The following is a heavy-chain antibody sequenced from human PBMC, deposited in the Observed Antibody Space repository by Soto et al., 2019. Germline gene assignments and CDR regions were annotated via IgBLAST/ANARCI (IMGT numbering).Heavy chain of an antibody. CDR3: ARDRGSDDPIDY. CDR2: IWHDGSNK. CDR1: GFTLSSYG. Sequence: QVQLVESGGGVVQPGRSLRLSCGASGFTLSSYGMHWVRQAPGKGLEWVAVIWHDGSNKYYADSMKGRFTISRDNSKNTLSLQMNNLRVEDTAVYYCARDRGSDDPIDYWGQGTLVTVSS. V-gene: IGHV3-33*01. J-gene: IGHJ4*02. D-gene: IGHD2-21*01.